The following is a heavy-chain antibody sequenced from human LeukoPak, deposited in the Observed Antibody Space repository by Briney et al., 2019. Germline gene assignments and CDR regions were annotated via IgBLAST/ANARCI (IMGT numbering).Heavy chain of an antibody. J-gene: IGHJ4*02. CDR2: MYYTGVS. CDR3: TTIKRGDIFGYFDF. D-gene: IGHD5-18*01. V-gene: IGHV4-59*01. Sequence: SETLSLTCTFSGGSISSYHWNWIRQTPGEGLEWIGYMYYTGVSNYNPSRKSRVAISVDSSKNQFSLKVTSVTAADTAIYYCTTIKRGDIFGYFDFWGQGALVTVSS. CDR1: GGSISSYH.